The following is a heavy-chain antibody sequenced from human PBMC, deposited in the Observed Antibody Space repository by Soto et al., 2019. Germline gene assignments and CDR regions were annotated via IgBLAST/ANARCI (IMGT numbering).Heavy chain of an antibody. V-gene: IGHV4-31*03. CDR1: GGSISSGGYY. CDR2: IYYSGST. Sequence: SETLSLTCTVSGGSISSGGYYWSWIRQHPGKGLEWIGYIYYSGSTYYNPSLKSRVTISVDTSKNQFSLKLSSVTAADTAVYYCASAKIDYYDSSGDDAFDIWGQGTMVTVSS. CDR3: ASAKIDYYDSSGDDAFDI. D-gene: IGHD3-22*01. J-gene: IGHJ3*02.